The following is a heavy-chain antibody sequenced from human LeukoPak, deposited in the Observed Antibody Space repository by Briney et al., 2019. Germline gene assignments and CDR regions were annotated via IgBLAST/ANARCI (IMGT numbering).Heavy chain of an antibody. CDR2: LYFSGST. V-gene: IGHV4-59*01. D-gene: IGHD1-14*01. CDR3: ARGGLTSRPEFYFDY. Sequence: SETLSLTCTVSGGSISIYYWSWIRQPPGKALEWIGYLYFSGSTSYNPSLESRVTMSVDTSKNQLSLRLSSVTAADTAVYYCARGGLTSRPEFYFDYWGQGILVTVSS. J-gene: IGHJ4*02. CDR1: GGSISIYY.